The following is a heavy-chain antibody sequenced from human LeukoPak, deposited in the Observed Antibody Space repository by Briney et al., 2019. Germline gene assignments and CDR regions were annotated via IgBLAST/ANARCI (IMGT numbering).Heavy chain of an antibody. D-gene: IGHD3-10*01. CDR3: ARHNYGYDY. Sequence: GGSLRLSCAASGFTFRSYWMHWVRQAPGKGLVWVSHIHSDGSSTSYADSVQGRFTISRDNAKNTLYLQMNSLRAEDTAVYYCARHNYGYDYWGQRTLVTVSS. V-gene: IGHV3-74*01. CDR1: GFTFRSYW. CDR2: IHSDGSST. J-gene: IGHJ4*02.